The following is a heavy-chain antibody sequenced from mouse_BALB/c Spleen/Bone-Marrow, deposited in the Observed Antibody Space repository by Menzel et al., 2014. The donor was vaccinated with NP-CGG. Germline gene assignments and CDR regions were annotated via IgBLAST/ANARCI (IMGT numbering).Heavy chain of an antibody. J-gene: IGHJ4*01. CDR3: ARKLEYGDYGAMDY. V-gene: IGHV5-9-1*01. CDR2: ISSGGSYT. D-gene: IGHD2-13*01. CDR1: GFTFSSYA. Sequence: EVKLMESGGGLVKPGGSLKLSCAASGFTFSSYAMSWVRQTPEKRLEWVATISSGGSYTYYPDSVKGRFTISRDNAKNTLYLQMSSLRSEDTAMYYCARKLEYGDYGAMDYWGQGTSVTVSS.